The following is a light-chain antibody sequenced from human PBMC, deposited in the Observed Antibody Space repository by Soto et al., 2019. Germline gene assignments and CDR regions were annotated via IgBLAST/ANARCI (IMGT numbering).Light chain of an antibody. CDR3: QQGYSTPWT. CDR1: QSITTY. CDR2: AAY. J-gene: IGKJ1*01. Sequence: DTQLTQSHSSLSASVGDRVTITCGASQSITTYLHWYQQKPGKAPNLLIYAAYNLQSGAPSRFSGSGSGTDFTLTIKSLQPEDFATYYCQQGYSTPWTVGQGTKVDIK. V-gene: IGKV1-39*01.